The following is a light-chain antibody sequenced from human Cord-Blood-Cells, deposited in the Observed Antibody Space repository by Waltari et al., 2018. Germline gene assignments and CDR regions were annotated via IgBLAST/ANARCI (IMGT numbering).Light chain of an antibody. CDR1: ISDVGGYNY. CDR3: SSYTSSSTRV. V-gene: IGLV2-14*01. J-gene: IGLJ3*02. CDR2: DVS. Sequence: QSALTQPASVSGSPGQSLTIPCTGTISDVGGYNYVSWYQQHPGKAPKLMIYDVSNRPSGVSNRFSGSKSGNTASLTISGLQAEDEADYYCSSYTSSSTRVFGGGTKLTVL.